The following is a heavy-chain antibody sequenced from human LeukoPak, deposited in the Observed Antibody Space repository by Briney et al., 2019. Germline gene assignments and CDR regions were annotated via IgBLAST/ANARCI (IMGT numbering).Heavy chain of an antibody. CDR3: AAPRGYYGSGSNYYYYMDV. CDR1: GFTFTSST. Sequence: SVKVSCKASGFTFTSSTVQWVRQARGQRLEWIGWIVVGSGNTNYAQKFQERVTITRDMSTSTAYMELSSLRSEDTAVYYCAAPRGYYGSGSNYYYYMDVWGKGTTVTVSS. V-gene: IGHV1-58*01. D-gene: IGHD3-10*01. J-gene: IGHJ6*03. CDR2: IVVGSGNT.